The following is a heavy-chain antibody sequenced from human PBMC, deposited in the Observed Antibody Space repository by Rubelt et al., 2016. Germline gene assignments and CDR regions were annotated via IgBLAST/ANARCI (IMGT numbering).Heavy chain of an antibody. D-gene: IGHD3-3*01. Sequence: EVQLVESGGGLVQPGGSLRLSCAASGFTFSSYNINWVRQAPGKGLEWVSYISSSSSAIHYADSVKGRFTISRDNSKNTLYLQMNSLRAEDTAVYYCARGSGYYTFDFWGQGTLVTVSS. CDR2: ISSSSSAI. J-gene: IGHJ4*02. CDR1: GFTFSSYN. V-gene: IGHV3-48*01. CDR3: ARGSGYYTFDF.